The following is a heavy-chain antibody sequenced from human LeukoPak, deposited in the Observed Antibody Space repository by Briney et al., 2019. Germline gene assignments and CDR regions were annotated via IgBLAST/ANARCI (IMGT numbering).Heavy chain of an antibody. V-gene: IGHV1-2*02. CDR1: GYTFTGYY. CDR3: ARAPGGYAFDI. CDR2: INPNSGGT. Sequence: GASVTVSCKASGYTFTGYYMHWVRQAPGQGLEWMGWINPNSGGTNYAQKFQGRVTMTRDTSISTAYMEVSRLRSDDTAVYYCARAPGGYAFDIWGQGTLVTVSS. D-gene: IGHD3-16*01. J-gene: IGHJ4*02.